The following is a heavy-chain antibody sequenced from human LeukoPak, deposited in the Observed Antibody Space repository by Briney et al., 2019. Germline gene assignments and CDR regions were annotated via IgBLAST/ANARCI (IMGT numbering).Heavy chain of an antibody. CDR1: GLTFSSYS. V-gene: IGHV3-48*01. CDR3: AREVRGNHVDY. J-gene: IGHJ4*02. D-gene: IGHD1-14*01. Sequence: GSLRLSCAASGLTFSSYSMNWVRQAPGKGLEWVSYISSSSGTIYYADSVKGRFTISRDNAKNSLYLQMNSLRVEDTAVYYCAREVRGNHVDYWGQGTLVTVSS. CDR2: ISSSSGTI.